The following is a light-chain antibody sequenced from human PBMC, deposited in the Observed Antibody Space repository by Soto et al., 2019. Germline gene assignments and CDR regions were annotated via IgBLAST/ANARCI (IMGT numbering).Light chain of an antibody. CDR1: QSLGLY. V-gene: IGKV3-11*01. J-gene: IGKJ5*01. CDR3: EQRSYRIT. Sequence: EIILKHAPGTLSFSPGERSTLSCRASQSLGLYLACYQQKPGHAPMLLIYDASHRATGIPVRFSGSGSESDFTLTISCLEPEDFPVYYCEQRSYRITLGQGARLEIK. CDR2: DAS.